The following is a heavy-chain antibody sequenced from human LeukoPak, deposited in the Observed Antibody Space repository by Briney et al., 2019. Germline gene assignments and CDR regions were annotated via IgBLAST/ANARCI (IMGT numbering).Heavy chain of an antibody. Sequence: SETLSLTCTVSGGSISSSSYYWGWIRQPPGKGLEWIGSTYYSGSTYYNPSLKSRVTISVDTSKNQFSLKLSSVTAADTAVYYCARHGYGSGSYYGYWGQGTLVTVSS. D-gene: IGHD3-10*01. CDR1: GGSISSSSYY. CDR3: ARHGYGSGSYYGY. V-gene: IGHV4-39*01. CDR2: TYYSGST. J-gene: IGHJ4*02.